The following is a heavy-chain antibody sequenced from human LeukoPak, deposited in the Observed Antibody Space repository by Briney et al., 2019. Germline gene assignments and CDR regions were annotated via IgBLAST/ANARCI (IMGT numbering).Heavy chain of an antibody. D-gene: IGHD3-16*01. CDR1: GGSISSYY. Sequence: SETLSLTCTVSGGSISSYYWSWIRQPPGKGLEWIGYIYSSGSTNYNPSLKSRVTMSIDTSMSQLSLSLTSVTAADTAVYFCARDWGNVWGQGTTVTVSS. V-gene: IGHV4-59*12. J-gene: IGHJ6*02. CDR3: ARDWGNV. CDR2: IYSSGST.